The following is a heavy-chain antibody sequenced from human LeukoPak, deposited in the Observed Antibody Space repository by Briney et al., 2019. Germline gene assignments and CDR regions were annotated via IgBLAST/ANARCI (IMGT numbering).Heavy chain of an antibody. D-gene: IGHD3-22*01. CDR3: ARSILEYYYDSIGRYYFDY. CDR1: GGSLSSFY. V-gene: IGHV4-59*01. Sequence: PSETLSLTCTVSGGSLSSFYWSWIRQPPGKGLEWIGYIYYSGSTNYNPSLESRVTISVDTSKNQFSLKLSSVTAADTAVYYCARSILEYYYDSIGRYYFDYWGQGTLVTVSS. J-gene: IGHJ4*02. CDR2: IYYSGST.